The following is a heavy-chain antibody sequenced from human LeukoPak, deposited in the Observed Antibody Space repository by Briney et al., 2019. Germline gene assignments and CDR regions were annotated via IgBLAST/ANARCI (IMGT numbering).Heavy chain of an antibody. CDR1: GFTFSSYS. CDR2: ISSSSSYI. D-gene: IGHD2-2*01. Sequence: GSLRLSCAASGFTFSSYSMNWDRQAPGKGLEGVSSISSSSSYIYYADSVKGRFTISRDNANNSLYLQMNSLRAEDTAVYYCARDGTGCSSTSCYYYYGMDFWGQGTTVTVSS. CDR3: ARDGTGCSSTSCYYYYGMDF. J-gene: IGHJ6*02. V-gene: IGHV3-21*01.